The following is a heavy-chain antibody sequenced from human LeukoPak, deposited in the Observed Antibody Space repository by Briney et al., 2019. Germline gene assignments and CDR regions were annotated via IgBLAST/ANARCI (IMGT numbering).Heavy chain of an antibody. Sequence: GGSLRLSCAASGFTFSTYWMSWARQVPGKGLVWVSRINPDGSNTAYADSVKGRFTISRDNAKNALYLQMNTLRAEDTAVYYCASLTVGATGHYWGQGTLVTVSS. CDR3: ASLTVGATGHY. V-gene: IGHV3-74*01. D-gene: IGHD4-23*01. CDR1: GFTFSTYW. J-gene: IGHJ4*02. CDR2: INPDGSNT.